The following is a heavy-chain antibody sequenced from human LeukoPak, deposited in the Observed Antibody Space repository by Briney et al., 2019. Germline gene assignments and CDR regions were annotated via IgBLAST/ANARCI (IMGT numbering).Heavy chain of an antibody. CDR2: IYYSGST. V-gene: IGHV4-59*08. Sequence: PSETLSLTCTVSGGSISSYYWSWIRQPPGKGLEWTGYIYYSGSTNYNPSLKSRVTISVDTSKNQFSLKLSSVTAADTAVYYCARHGDSGGFYDFWSGSPDPFDYWGQGTLVTVSS. J-gene: IGHJ4*02. CDR1: GGSISSYY. CDR3: ARHGDSGGFYDFWSGSPDPFDY. D-gene: IGHD3-3*01.